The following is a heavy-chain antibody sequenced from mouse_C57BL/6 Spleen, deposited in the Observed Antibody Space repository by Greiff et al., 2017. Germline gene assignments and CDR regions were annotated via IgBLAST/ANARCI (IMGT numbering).Heavy chain of an antibody. CDR3: ARAGYYMYYFDY. Sequence: EVQRVESGPGMVKPSQSLSLTCTVTGYSITSGYDWHWIRHFPGNKLEWMGYISYSGSTNYNPSLKSRISITHDTSKNHFFLKLNSVTTEDTATYYCARAGYYMYYFDYWGQGTTLTVSS. J-gene: IGHJ2*01. V-gene: IGHV3-1*01. CDR2: ISYSGST. D-gene: IGHD2-12*01. CDR1: GYSITSGYD.